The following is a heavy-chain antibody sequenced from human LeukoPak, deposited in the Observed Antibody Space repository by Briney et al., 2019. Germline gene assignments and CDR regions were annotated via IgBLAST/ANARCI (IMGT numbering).Heavy chain of an antibody. CDR1: GYTFTSYD. V-gene: IGHV1-8*01. CDR2: VNPNSGNT. J-gene: IGHJ6*03. D-gene: IGHD2-15*01. Sequence: GASVKVSCKASGYTFTSYDINWVRQATGQGLEWMGWVNPNSGNTGYAQKFQGRVTMTRNTSISTAYMELSSLRSEDTAVYYCARADRAATYTYYYYYYMDVWGKGTTVTISS. CDR3: ARADRAATYTYYYYYYMDV.